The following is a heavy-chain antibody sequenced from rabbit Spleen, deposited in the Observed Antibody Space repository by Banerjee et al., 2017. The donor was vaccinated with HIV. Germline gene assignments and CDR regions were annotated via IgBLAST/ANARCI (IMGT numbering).Heavy chain of an antibody. J-gene: IGHJ6*01. CDR2: INAVTGKA. Sequence: QEQLVESGGGLVKPEGSLTLTCTASGFSFSDKAVMCWVRQAPGKGLEWIACINAVTGKAVYASWAKGRYTFSKTSSTTVTLQMTSLTAADTATYFCARDTSSSFSSYGMDLWGPGTLVTVS. CDR3: ARDTSSSFSSYGMDL. D-gene: IGHD1-1*01. CDR1: GFSFSDKAV. V-gene: IGHV1S45*01.